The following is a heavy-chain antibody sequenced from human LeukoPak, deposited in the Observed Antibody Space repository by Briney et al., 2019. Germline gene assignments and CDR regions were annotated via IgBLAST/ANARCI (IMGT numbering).Heavy chain of an antibody. J-gene: IGHJ4*02. V-gene: IGHV3-20*04. CDR1: GFTFDDYG. Sequence: GGSLRLSCAASGFTFDDYGMSWVRQAPGKGLEWVSGINWNGGSTGYADSVKGRFTISRDNAKNSLYLRMNSLRAEDTALYYCARDPPLYPAAGTGGDYWGQGTLVTVSS. D-gene: IGHD6-13*01. CDR3: ARDPPLYPAAGTGGDY. CDR2: INWNGGST.